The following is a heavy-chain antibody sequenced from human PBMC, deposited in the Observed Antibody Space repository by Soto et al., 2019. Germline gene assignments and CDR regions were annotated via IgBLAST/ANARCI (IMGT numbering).Heavy chain of an antibody. V-gene: IGHV4-59*08. CDR3: ARHSARRVGHFDY. Sequence: SGTLSLTCTVSGGSISSYYWSWIRQPPGKGLEWIGYIYYSGSTNYNPSLKSRVTISVDTSKNQFSLKLSSVTAADTAVYYCARHSARRVGHFDYWGQGTLVTVSS. CDR1: GGSISSYY. CDR2: IYYSGST. J-gene: IGHJ4*02. D-gene: IGHD1-26*01.